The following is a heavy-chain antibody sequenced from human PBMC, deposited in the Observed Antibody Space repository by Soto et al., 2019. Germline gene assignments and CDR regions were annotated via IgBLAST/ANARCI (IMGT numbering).Heavy chain of an antibody. D-gene: IGHD6-13*01. CDR3: ARDSVPLAGPSWAGNRLDP. J-gene: IGHJ5*02. CDR1: GFIFSTYA. Sequence: QVQLVESGGGVVQPGGSLRLSCAASGFIFSTYAMYWVRQTPGKGLEWVAVISYDGNSNFYTDSVKGRFTISRDNSRNTLYLQMNNLRTEDTALYFCARDSVPLAGPSWAGNRLDPWGQGNLVTVSS. CDR2: ISYDGNSN. V-gene: IGHV3-30-3*01.